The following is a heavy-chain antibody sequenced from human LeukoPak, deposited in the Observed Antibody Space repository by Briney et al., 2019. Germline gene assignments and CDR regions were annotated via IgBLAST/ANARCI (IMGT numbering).Heavy chain of an antibody. Sequence: PSKTLSLTCAVYGGSFSGYYWSWIRQPPGKGLEWIGEINHSGSTNYNPSLKSRVTISVDTSKNQFSLKLSSVTAADTAVYYCAIASYDYFDYWGQGTLVTVSS. J-gene: IGHJ4*02. D-gene: IGHD2-21*01. CDR1: GGSFSGYY. V-gene: IGHV4-34*01. CDR2: INHSGST. CDR3: AIASYDYFDY.